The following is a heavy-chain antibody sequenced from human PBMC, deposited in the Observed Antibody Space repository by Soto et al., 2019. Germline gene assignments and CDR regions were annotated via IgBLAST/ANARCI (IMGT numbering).Heavy chain of an antibody. CDR1: GGSISSSSYY. CDR3: ARLPTVIDAFDI. V-gene: IGHV4-39*01. D-gene: IGHD2-2*01. Sequence: SETLSLTCTVSGGSISSSSYYWGWIRQPPGKGLEWIGSIYYSGSTYYNPPLKSRVTISVDTSKNQFSLKLSSVTAADTAVYYCARLPTVIDAFDIWGQGTMVTVSS. J-gene: IGHJ3*02. CDR2: IYYSGST.